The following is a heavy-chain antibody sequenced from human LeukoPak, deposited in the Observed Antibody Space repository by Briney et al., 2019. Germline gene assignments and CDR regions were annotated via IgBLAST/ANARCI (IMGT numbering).Heavy chain of an antibody. CDR1: GFTFTSHW. J-gene: IGHJ4*02. CDR3: ARGWGHFDF. D-gene: IGHD3-16*01. V-gene: IGHV3-7*01. CDR2: IKEDGSEK. Sequence: GGSLRLSCATSGFTFTSHWVSWVRQAPGKGLEWVANIKEDGSEKYYADFVKGRFTISRDNAKNSLFLQMNSLRVEDTAVYYCARGWGHFDFWGQGTLVTVSS.